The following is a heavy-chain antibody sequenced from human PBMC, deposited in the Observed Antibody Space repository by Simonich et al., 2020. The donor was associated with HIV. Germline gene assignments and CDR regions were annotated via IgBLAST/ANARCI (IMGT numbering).Heavy chain of an antibody. Sequence: QVQLVQSGAEVKKPGASVKVSCKASGYTFTSYDIHWVRQATGQGLEWMGWMNPNSGNIDYAQKFQGRVTITRDTSINTAYMELSSLKSEDTAVYYCARALRWFDPWGQGTLVTVSS. CDR3: ARALRWFDP. CDR2: MNPNSGNI. J-gene: IGHJ5*02. D-gene: IGHD3-16*02. V-gene: IGHV1-8*03. CDR1: GYTFTSYD.